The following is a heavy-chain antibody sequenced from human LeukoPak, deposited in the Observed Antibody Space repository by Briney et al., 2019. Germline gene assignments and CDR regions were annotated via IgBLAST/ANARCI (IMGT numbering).Heavy chain of an antibody. V-gene: IGHV3-23*01. D-gene: IGHD3-16*01. J-gene: IGHJ6*03. CDR3: AKLGGHPLHNYYVGV. Sequence: TGGSLRLSCAASRFTFSSYAMSWVRQAPGKGLEWVSGIDSGYSTYYANSVKGRFTISRDNSNNTLYLQMNSLRAEDTAVYYCAKLGGHPLHNYYVGVWGKGTTVAVSS. CDR2: IDSGYST. CDR1: RFTFSSYA.